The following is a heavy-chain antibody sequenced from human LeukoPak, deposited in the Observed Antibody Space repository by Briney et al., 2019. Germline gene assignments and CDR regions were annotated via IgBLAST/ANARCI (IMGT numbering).Heavy chain of an antibody. J-gene: IGHJ4*02. D-gene: IGHD3-10*01. CDR1: GFTFSSYW. V-gene: IGHV3-74*01. CDR3: ARVWGSGSQFYFDY. CDR2: INSDGSST. Sequence: GSLRLSCAASGFTFSSYWVHWVRQAPGKGLVWVSRINSDGSSTGYADSVKGRFTISRDNAKNTVFLQMNSLRAEDTAVYYCARVWGSGSQFYFDYWGQGTLVTVSS.